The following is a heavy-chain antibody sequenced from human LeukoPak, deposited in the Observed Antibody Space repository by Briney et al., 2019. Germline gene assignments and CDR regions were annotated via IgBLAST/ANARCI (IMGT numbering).Heavy chain of an antibody. D-gene: IGHD3-22*01. CDR1: GASVSSGSYY. Sequence: SETLSLTCTASGASVSSGSYYWSWIRQPPGKGLEWIGYIYYSGSTSYNPSLQSRVTISVDTSKNQFSLKLSSVTAADTALYYCARNHDSGGPDAFDIWGQGTVVTVSS. CDR3: ARNHDSGGPDAFDI. CDR2: IYYSGST. V-gene: IGHV4-61*01. J-gene: IGHJ3*02.